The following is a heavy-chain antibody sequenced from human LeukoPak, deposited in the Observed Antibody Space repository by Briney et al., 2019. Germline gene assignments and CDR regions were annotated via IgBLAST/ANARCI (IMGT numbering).Heavy chain of an antibody. CDR1: GFTFSIYA. CDR3: SKDVNFCGGECSAQDYFDG. CDR2: ISGSGGST. V-gene: IGHV3-23*01. D-gene: IGHD2-21*01. J-gene: IGHJ4*02. Sequence: QAGGSLSLSCAVSGFTFSIYAMSWVRQAPGRGVEWVSAISGSGGSTSYADSVKGRFSTSRDNSKNTLCPQMNSKRADYTAENYSSKDVNFCGGECSAQDYFDGWGQGILVTVSS.